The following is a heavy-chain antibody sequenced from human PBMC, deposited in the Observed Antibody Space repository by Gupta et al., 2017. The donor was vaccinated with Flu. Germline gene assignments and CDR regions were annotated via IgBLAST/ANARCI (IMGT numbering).Heavy chain of an antibody. V-gene: IGHV3-23*01. CDR3: AKDSPHYGGYFDY. CDR1: GFTFSRYA. Sequence: EVQLLESGGGLVQPGGSLRLSCAASGFTFSRYAMSWVRQAPGKGLEWVSVISGSGGSTYYADSVKGRFTISRDNSKNTLYLQMNSLRAEDTAVYYCAKDSPHYGGYFDYWGQGNLVTVSS. J-gene: IGHJ4*02. D-gene: IGHD3-16*01. CDR2: ISGSGGST.